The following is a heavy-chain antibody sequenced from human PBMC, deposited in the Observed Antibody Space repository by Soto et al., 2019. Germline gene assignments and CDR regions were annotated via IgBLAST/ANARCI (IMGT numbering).Heavy chain of an antibody. CDR3: AGPKQWLAFDY. CDR1: GGSISSYY. D-gene: IGHD6-19*01. J-gene: IGHJ4*02. V-gene: IGHV4-59*08. Sequence: SETLSLTCTVSGGSISSYYWSWIRQPPGKGLEWIGYIYYSGSTNYNPSLKSRVTISADTSKNQFSLKLSSVTAADTAIYYCAGPKQWLAFDYWGQGALVTVSS. CDR2: IYYSGST.